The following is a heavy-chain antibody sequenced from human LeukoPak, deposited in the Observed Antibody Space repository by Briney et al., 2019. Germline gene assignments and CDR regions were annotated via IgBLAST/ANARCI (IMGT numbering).Heavy chain of an antibody. Sequence: GASVKVSCKTSGFYFIGYYMHWVGQAPGQGLNWMGWINLQSGGTKYAQKFQDRVTMTSDTSISTAYMDLSRLRSDDAAVYYCATDPGHSGMDYWGQGSLVTVSS. D-gene: IGHD3-10*01. V-gene: IGHV1-2*02. CDR3: ATDPGHSGMDY. J-gene: IGHJ4*02. CDR1: GFYFIGYY. CDR2: INLQSGGT.